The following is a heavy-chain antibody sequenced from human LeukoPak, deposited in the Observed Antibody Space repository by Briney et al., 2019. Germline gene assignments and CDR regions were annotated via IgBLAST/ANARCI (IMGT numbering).Heavy chain of an antibody. D-gene: IGHD1-26*01. V-gene: IGHV1-18*01. CDR1: GYTFTSYG. CDR3: ARGPRGSYDIGDY. CDR2: ISAYNGNT. Sequence: ASVKVSCKASGYTFTSYGISWVRQAPGQGLEWMGWISAYNGNTNYAQKLQGRVTMTRDMSTSTVYMELSSLRSEDTAVYYCARGPRGSYDIGDYWGQGTLVTVSS. J-gene: IGHJ4*02.